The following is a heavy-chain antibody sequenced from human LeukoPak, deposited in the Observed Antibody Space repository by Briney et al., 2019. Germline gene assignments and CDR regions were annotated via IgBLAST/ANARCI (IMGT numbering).Heavy chain of an antibody. CDR3: ARILGDFWYFDL. V-gene: IGHV1-2*02. Sequence: ASVKVSCKASGYTFTGYYIHWVRQAPGQGLEWMGWISPNSGGTKCAQKFQGRVTMSRDTSISTVYMDLNNLRSDDTAVYYCARILGDFWYFDLWGRGTLVTVSS. J-gene: IGHJ2*01. CDR2: ISPNSGGT. D-gene: IGHD3-16*01. CDR1: GYTFTGYY.